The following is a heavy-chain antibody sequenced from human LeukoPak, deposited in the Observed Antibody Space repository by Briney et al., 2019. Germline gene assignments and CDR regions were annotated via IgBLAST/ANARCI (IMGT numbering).Heavy chain of an antibody. CDR3: ARDISSSWYGHYYTDV. CDR2: IYYSGST. Sequence: PSETLSLTCTVSGGSISSYYWSWIRQPPGKGLEWIGYIYYSGSTNYNPSLKSRVTISVDTSKNQFSLKLSSVTAADTAVYYCARDISSSWYGHYYTDVWGKGTTVTVSS. J-gene: IGHJ6*03. CDR1: GGSISSYY. V-gene: IGHV4-59*01. D-gene: IGHD6-13*01.